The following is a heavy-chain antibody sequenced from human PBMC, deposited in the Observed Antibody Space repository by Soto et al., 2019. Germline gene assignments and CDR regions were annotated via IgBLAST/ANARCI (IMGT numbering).Heavy chain of an antibody. CDR2: ISSSSSYI. D-gene: IGHD3-10*01. Sequence: GGSLRLSCAASGFTFSSYSMNWVRQAPGKGLEWVSSISSSSSYIYYADSVKGRFTISRDNAKNSLYLQMNSLRAEDTAVYYCASISTFTMVRGMVGGWGQGTLVTVSS. V-gene: IGHV3-21*01. J-gene: IGHJ4*02. CDR1: GFTFSSYS. CDR3: ASISTFTMVRGMVGG.